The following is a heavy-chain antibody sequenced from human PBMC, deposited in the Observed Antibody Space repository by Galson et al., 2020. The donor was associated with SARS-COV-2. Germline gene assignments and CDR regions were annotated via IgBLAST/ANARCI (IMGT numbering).Heavy chain of an antibody. J-gene: IGHJ6*03. CDR1: GGSFSGYY. V-gene: IGHV4-34*01. CDR2: INHSGST. CDR3: ARGYSYYMDV. Sequence: SETLSLTCAVYGGSFSGYYWTWIRQPPGKGLEWIGEINHSGSTNYNPSLKSRVTISVDTSKNQFSLKLSSVTAADTAVYYCARGYSYYMDVWGKGTTVTVSS.